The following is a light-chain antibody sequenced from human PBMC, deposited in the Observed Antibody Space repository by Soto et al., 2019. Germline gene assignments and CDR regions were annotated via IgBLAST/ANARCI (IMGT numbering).Light chain of an antibody. Sequence: QSVLTQPPSVSAAPGQKVTISCSGSSSNIGNNYVSWYQQLPGTAPKLLIYDNNKRTSGITDRFPGSKSGTSATLGITGLPTGDEADYYCGTWDSSLSAGVFGGGTKLAVL. CDR3: GTWDSSLSAGV. J-gene: IGLJ3*02. V-gene: IGLV1-51*01. CDR1: SSNIGNNY. CDR2: DNN.